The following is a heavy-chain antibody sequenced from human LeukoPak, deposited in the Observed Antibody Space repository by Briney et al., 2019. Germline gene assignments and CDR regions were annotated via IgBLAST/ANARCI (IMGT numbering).Heavy chain of an antibody. CDR2: ITSSSSTV. CDR3: ARLPYYFDY. Sequence: PGGSLRLSCAASGFTFNSYSMNWVRQAPGKGLEWVSYITSSSSTVYYADSVKGRFTISRDNAKNSLYLQMNSLRDDDTAVYYCARLPYYFDYWGQGTLVTVSS. J-gene: IGHJ4*02. CDR1: GFTFNSYS. V-gene: IGHV3-48*02.